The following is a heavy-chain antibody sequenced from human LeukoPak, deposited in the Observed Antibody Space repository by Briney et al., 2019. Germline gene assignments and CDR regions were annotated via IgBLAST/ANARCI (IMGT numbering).Heavy chain of an antibody. CDR3: VREAQSGITDFDC. Sequence: PGGSLRLSCAASGVSFSRHWMSWVRRAPGKGLEWVANIKEDGSEKYYPEHVKGRFTISRDNANNILYLQLNSVRAEDTAVYYCVREAQSGITDFDCWGQGSPVTVSS. D-gene: IGHD1-14*01. J-gene: IGHJ4*02. CDR2: IKEDGSEK. CDR1: GVSFSRHW. V-gene: IGHV3-7*01.